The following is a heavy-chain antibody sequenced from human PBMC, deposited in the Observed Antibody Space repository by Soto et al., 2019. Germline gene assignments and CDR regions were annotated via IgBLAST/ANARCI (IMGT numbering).Heavy chain of an antibody. J-gene: IGHJ4*02. D-gene: IGHD1-26*01. CDR1: GFTVSSTY. Sequence: GGSLRLSCAASGFTVSSTYLTWVRQAPGKGLEWVGILYTGTDTVYADSVKGRFTISRDSSKNTFYLQMNSLRAEDTAMYFCARSRYTGTYYGRFLYXWGQGSLVTVSX. CDR2: LYTGTDT. CDR3: ARSRYTGTYYGRFLYX. V-gene: IGHV3-53*01.